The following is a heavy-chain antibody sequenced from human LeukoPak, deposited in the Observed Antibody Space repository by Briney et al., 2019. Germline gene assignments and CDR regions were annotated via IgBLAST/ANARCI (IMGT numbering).Heavy chain of an antibody. J-gene: IGHJ4*02. CDR2: LYYTGIT. CDR3: ARVDCSGGSCYNY. CDR1: GGSISSSSYY. V-gene: IGHV4-39*07. Sequence: SETLSLTCTVSGGSISSSSYYWGWIRQPPGKGLEWIGSLYYTGITYHNPSLKSRVTISVDTSKNQFSLKLSSVTAADTAVYYCARVDCSGGSCYNYWGQGTLVTVSS. D-gene: IGHD2-15*01.